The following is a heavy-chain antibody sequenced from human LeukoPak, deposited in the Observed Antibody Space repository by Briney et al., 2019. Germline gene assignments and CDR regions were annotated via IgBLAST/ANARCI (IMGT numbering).Heavy chain of an antibody. CDR2: IKQDGSEK. Sequence: GGSLRLSCAASGFTFTNYWMSWVRQAPGKGLEWVANIKQDGSEKYYVDSVKGRFTISRDNAKNSLYLQMNSLRAEDTAVYYCAREGNLKGDFWSGYYGDYWGQGTPVTVSS. D-gene: IGHD3-3*01. CDR3: AREGNLKGDFWSGYYGDY. V-gene: IGHV3-7*01. CDR1: GFTFTNYW. J-gene: IGHJ4*02.